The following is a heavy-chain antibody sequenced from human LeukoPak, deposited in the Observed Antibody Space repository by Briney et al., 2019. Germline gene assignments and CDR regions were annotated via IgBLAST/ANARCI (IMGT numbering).Heavy chain of an antibody. CDR3: AKAFSSDVATFDY. D-gene: IGHD2/OR15-2a*01. CDR2: ISGSGGST. CDR1: GFTFSSYG. J-gene: IGHJ4*02. Sequence: GGSLRLSCAASGFTFSSYGMSWVRQAPGKGLEWVSSISGSGGSTYYADSVKGRFTISRDNSKNTLYLQMNSLRAEDTAVYYCAKAFSSDVATFDYWGQGTLVTVSS. V-gene: IGHV3-23*01.